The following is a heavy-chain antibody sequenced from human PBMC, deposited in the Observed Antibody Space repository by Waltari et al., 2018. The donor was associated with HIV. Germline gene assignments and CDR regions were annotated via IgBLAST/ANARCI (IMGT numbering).Heavy chain of an antibody. CDR3: ARGESVAVSNIPPGYRFDF. D-gene: IGHD2-15*01. CDR1: GYSFTAYY. V-gene: IGHV1-2*06. J-gene: IGHJ4*02. Sequence: VQLVQSGAELKTPGASVEFSCRASGYSFTAYYIHLVRQAPGQGLQWMGRINPSSGSTNIPLTFQGRITMTRDTSSGAVFTELRGLKFNDTALYYCARGESVAVSNIPPGYRFDFWGQGTLITVSS. CDR2: INPSSGST.